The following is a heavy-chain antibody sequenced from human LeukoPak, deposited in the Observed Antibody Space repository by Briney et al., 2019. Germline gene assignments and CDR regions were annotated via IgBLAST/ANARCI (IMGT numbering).Heavy chain of an antibody. Sequence: GGFLRLSCAASGFTFSIYAMSWVRQAPGKGLEWVPTIPADGGITYTADSVKGRFTISRDNSKNTLYLQMNSLRAEDTAVYYCAKTLPPPRIVGTTTTIGYFDYWGQGTLVSVST. CDR2: IPADGGIT. D-gene: IGHD1-26*01. J-gene: IGHJ4*02. CDR3: AKTLPPPRIVGTTTTIGYFDY. V-gene: IGHV3-23*01. CDR1: GFTFSIYA.